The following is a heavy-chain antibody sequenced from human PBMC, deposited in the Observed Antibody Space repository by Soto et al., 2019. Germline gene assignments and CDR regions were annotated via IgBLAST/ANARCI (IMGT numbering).Heavy chain of an antibody. CDR1: GLTFSCYA. CDR2: ISSGNSDT. J-gene: IGHJ6*02. V-gene: IGHV3-21*01. CDR3: ASVGGYCWGASCCPDYYGNDV. Sequence: PGGALGLSFAASGLTFSCYAMNWVRQAPGKGLEWVSSISSGNSDTYYADSVKGRFTISRDNAKNSLYLQMNSLMAEDTVLYYGASVGGYCWGASCCPDYYGNDVWGQGTRVPV. D-gene: IGHD2-15*01.